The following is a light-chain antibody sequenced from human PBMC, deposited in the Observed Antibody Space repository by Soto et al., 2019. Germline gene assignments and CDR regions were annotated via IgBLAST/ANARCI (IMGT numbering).Light chain of an antibody. CDR2: GVS. CDR1: NSDVGGYNY. CDR3: CSYVDTDTWV. Sequence: QAVLAQPRSVSGSPGQSVTISCTGTNSDVGGYNYVSWYQQYPGKAPKLMISGVSERPSGVHDRFSGSKSGNTASLNISGLQAEDEADYYCCSYVDTDTWVFGGGTKVTVL. V-gene: IGLV2-11*01. J-gene: IGLJ3*02.